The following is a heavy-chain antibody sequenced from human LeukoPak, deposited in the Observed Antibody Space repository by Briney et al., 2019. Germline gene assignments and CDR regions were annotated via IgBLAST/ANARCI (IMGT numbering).Heavy chain of an antibody. D-gene: IGHD6-6*01. Sequence: SETLSLTCAVYGGSFSGYYWSWIRQPPGKGLEWIGELNHSGDTNYNPSLKSRVTMSLDTSKNQFSLKLTSVTAADTAVYYCAISIAAHLGAFDIWGQGTMVTVSS. CDR2: LNHSGDT. CDR3: AISIAAHLGAFDI. J-gene: IGHJ3*02. CDR1: GGSFSGYY. V-gene: IGHV4-34*01.